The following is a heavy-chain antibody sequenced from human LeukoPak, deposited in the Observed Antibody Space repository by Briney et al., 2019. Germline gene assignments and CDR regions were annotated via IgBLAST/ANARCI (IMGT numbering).Heavy chain of an antibody. J-gene: IGHJ6*03. CDR2: IYYSGST. Sequence: SETLSLTCTVPGGSISSHYWSWIRQPPGKGLEWIGYIYYSGSTNYNPSLKSRVTISVDTSKNQFSLKLSSVAAADTAVYYCARVQLGSSSWYYYYYYMDVWGKGTTVTVSS. CDR3: ARVQLGSSSWYYYYYYMDV. CDR1: GGSISSHY. D-gene: IGHD6-13*01. V-gene: IGHV4-59*11.